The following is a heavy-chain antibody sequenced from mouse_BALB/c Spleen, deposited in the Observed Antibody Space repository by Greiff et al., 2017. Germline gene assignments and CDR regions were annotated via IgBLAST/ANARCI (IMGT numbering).Heavy chain of an antibody. Sequence: EVQGVESGGGLVKPGGSLKLSCAASGFTFSDYYMYWVRQTPEKRLEWVATISDGGSYTYYPDSVKGRFTISRDNAKNNLYLQMSSLKSEDTAMYYCARDGGNYPFAYWGQGTLVTVSA. CDR1: GFTFSDYY. V-gene: IGHV5-4*02. D-gene: IGHD1-1*02. CDR2: ISDGGSYT. J-gene: IGHJ3*01. CDR3: ARDGGNYPFAY.